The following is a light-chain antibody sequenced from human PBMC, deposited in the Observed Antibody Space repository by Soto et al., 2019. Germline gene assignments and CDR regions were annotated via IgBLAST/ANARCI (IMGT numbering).Light chain of an antibody. CDR2: EVS. CDR1: SSDVGGYNY. V-gene: IGLV2-14*01. CDR3: SSYRSMSTLV. Sequence: QSALTQPASVSGSPGQSITISCTGTSSDVGGYNYVSWYQQHPGKAPKLMIYEVSNRPSGVSNRFSGSKSGNTASLTISGLQDEDEADYYCSSYRSMSTLVFGGGTKVTVL. J-gene: IGLJ2*01.